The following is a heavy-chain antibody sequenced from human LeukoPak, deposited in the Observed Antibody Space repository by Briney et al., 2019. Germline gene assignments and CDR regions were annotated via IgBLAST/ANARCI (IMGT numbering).Heavy chain of an antibody. D-gene: IGHD2-2*01. CDR2: ISYDGSNK. CDR3: AESREFDY. J-gene: IGHJ4*02. Sequence: GGSLRLSCAASGFTFSSYAMHWVRQAPGKGLEWVAVISYDGSNKYYADSVKGRFTISRDNSKNTLYLQMNSLRAEDTAVYYCAESREFDYWGQGTLVTVSS. CDR1: GFTFSSYA. V-gene: IGHV3-30*04.